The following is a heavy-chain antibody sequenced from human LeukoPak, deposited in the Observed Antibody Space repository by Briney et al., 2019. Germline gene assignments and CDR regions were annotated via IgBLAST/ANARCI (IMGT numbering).Heavy chain of an antibody. CDR3: ARDPLNWFDP. CDR2: IYYTGST. V-gene: IGHV4-39*01. Sequence: SETLSLTCTVSGGSISSYYWGWIRQPPGKGLEWIGSIYYTGSTYYNPSLKSRVTISVDTYKNQFSLKLSSVSAADTAVYYCARDPLNWFDPWGQGGLVTVSS. CDR1: GGSISSYY. J-gene: IGHJ5*02.